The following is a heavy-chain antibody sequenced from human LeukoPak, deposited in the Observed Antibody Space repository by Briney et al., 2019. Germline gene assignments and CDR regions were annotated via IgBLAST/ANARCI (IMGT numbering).Heavy chain of an antibody. Sequence: ASVKVSCKGSGGTVSSYGISWVRQATGQGLERRGGMIPIFGTGNYAQKFQGRVTSTADESTSTAYMGLRRLRSEDTAVYYCAREYSYVTASWGQGTLVTVSS. D-gene: IGHD5-18*01. CDR3: AREYSYVTAS. CDR2: MIPIFGTG. V-gene: IGHV1-69*13. CDR1: GGTVSSYG. J-gene: IGHJ5*02.